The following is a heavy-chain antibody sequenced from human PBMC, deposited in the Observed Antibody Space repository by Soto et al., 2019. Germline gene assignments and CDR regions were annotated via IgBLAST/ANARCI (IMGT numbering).Heavy chain of an antibody. J-gene: IGHJ4*02. Sequence: PGGSLRLSCAASGFTFTSYAMCWVRQAPGKGLEWVSSISVSGDRTFYADSVKGRFTISRDNSRNTLHLQMNSLRAEDTAVYYSPKHGDRISRNKPLDSWGQGTLVTVSS. D-gene: IGHD3-3*02. V-gene: IGHV3-23*01. CDR1: GFTFTSYA. CDR3: PKHGDRISRNKPLDS. CDR2: ISVSGDRT.